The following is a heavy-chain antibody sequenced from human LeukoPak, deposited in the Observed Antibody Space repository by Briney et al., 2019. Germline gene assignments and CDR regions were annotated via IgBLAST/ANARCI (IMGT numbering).Heavy chain of an antibody. V-gene: IGHV3-9*01. Sequence: GGSLRLSCAASGFTFDDYAMHWVRQAPGKGLEWVSGISWNSGSIGYADSVKGRFTISRDNAKNSLYLQMNSLRAGDTALYYCAKVQSKNFWSGYLGYWGQGTLVTVSS. D-gene: IGHD3-3*01. CDR1: GFTFDDYA. CDR3: AKVQSKNFWSGYLGY. J-gene: IGHJ4*02. CDR2: ISWNSGSI.